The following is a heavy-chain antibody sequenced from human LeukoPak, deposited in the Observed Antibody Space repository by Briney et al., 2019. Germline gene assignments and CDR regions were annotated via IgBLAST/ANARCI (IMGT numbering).Heavy chain of an antibody. Sequence: SETLSLTCTVSGGSISSGGYYWSWIRQPPGKGLEWIGYIYHSGSTYYNPSLKSRVTISVDRSKNQFSLKLSSVTAADTAVYYCARDEVGSSYYYYYMDVWGKGTTVTVSS. CDR1: GGSISSGGYY. CDR3: ARDEVGSSYYYYYMDV. J-gene: IGHJ6*03. D-gene: IGHD6-6*01. V-gene: IGHV4-30-2*01. CDR2: IYHSGST.